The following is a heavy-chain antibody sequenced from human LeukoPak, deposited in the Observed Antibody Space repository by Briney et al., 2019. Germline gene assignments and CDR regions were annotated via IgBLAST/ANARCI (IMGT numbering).Heavy chain of an antibody. CDR1: GGSISSSSYY. J-gene: IGHJ4*02. D-gene: IGHD3-10*01. CDR3: ARDVPSGSGSYYPDY. CDR2: IYYSGST. V-gene: IGHV4-39*07. Sequence: SETLSLTCTVSGGSISSSSYYWGWIRQPPGKGLEWIGSIYYSGSTNYNPSLKSRVTISVDTSKNQFSLKLSSVTAADTAVYYCARDVPSGSGSYYPDYWGQGTLVTVSS.